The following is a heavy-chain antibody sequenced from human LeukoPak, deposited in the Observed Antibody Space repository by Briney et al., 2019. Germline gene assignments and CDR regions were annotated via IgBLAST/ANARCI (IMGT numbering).Heavy chain of an antibody. D-gene: IGHD6-6*01. CDR2: IIPIFGTA. CDR3: ARNYYSSSSFDY. J-gene: IGHJ4*02. V-gene: IGHV1-69*06. Sequence: SVKVSCKASGGTFSSYAISWVRQAPGQGLEWMGGIIPIFGTANYAQKFQGRVTITADKSTSTAYMELSSLRSEDTAVYYCARNYYSSSSFDYWGQGTLVTVSS. CDR1: GGTFSSYA.